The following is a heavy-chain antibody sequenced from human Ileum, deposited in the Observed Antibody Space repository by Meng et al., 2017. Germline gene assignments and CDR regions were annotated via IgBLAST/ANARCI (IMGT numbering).Heavy chain of an antibody. J-gene: IGHJ5*02. V-gene: IGHV4-39*01. CDR2: IGHSGIT. CDR1: GGSISTSGYY. CDR3: VRSSGWVRTGFDP. Sequence: QPQLQGSGTGLVKPSEALSLTCSVSGGSISTSGYYWGWIRQPPGKGLEWIGSIGHSGITYYTPSLKSRVTVSIDTSKSQFSLKLTSVTAADTAVYYCVRSSGWVRTGFDPWGQGTLVTVSS. D-gene: IGHD6-19*01.